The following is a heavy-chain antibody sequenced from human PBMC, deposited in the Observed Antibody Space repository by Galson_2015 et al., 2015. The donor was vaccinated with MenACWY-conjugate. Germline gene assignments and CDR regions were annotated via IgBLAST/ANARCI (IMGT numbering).Heavy chain of an antibody. J-gene: IGHJ5*02. CDR1: GYTFTSYG. V-gene: IGHV1-18*01. D-gene: IGHD3-10*01. CDR2: ISAYNGNT. Sequence: SVKVSCKASGYTFTSYGISWVRQAPGQGLEWMGWISAYNGNTNYAQKLQGRVTMTTDTSTSTAYMELRSLRSDDTAVYYCARDYMVRGVIISWFDPWGQGTLVTVSS. CDR3: ARDYMVRGVIISWFDP.